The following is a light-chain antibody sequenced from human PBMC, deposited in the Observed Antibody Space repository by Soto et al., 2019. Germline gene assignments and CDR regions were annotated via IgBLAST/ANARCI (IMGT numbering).Light chain of an antibody. CDR1: SSDVGRYNY. J-gene: IGLJ1*01. CDR3: TAYPAREEV. Sequence: SVLTQPASFSGSPVDWSTIPCTGSSSDVGRYNYVAWYQQYPGKAPKLIISEVSNRPSGVSNRFSGSKSGNTASLTISGLQTEDEADYCCTAYPAREEVFGHGTKVTVL. CDR2: EVS. V-gene: IGLV2-14*01.